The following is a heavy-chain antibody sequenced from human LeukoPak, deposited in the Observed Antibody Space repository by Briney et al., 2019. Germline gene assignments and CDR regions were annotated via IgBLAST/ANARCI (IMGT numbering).Heavy chain of an antibody. J-gene: IGHJ5*02. D-gene: IGHD2-21*02. CDR1: GYTFSSYA. V-gene: IGHV7-4-1*02. CDR3: ARVELTPKLAYCGGDCSNWFDP. CDR2: INTNTGNP. Sequence: ASVKVSCKASGYTFSSYAMNWVRQAPGQGLEWMGWINTNTGNPTYAQGFTGRFVFSLDTSVSTAYLQISSLKAEDTAVYYCARVELTPKLAYCGGDCSNWFDPWGQGTLVTVSS.